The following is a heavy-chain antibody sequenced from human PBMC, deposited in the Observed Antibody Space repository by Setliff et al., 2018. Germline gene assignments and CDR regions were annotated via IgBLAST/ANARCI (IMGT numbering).Heavy chain of an antibody. CDR3: ARDLGGLHLTMYHFDY. D-gene: IGHD3-10*02. Sequence: VASVKVSCKASGYTFTSYGISWVRQAPGQGIEWMGWISAYNGNTNYAQKLQGRVTMTTDTSTSTAYMELRSLRSDDTAVYYCARDLGGLHLTMYHFDYWGQGTLVTVSS. CDR2: ISAYNGNT. V-gene: IGHV1-18*01. CDR1: GYTFTSYG. J-gene: IGHJ4*02.